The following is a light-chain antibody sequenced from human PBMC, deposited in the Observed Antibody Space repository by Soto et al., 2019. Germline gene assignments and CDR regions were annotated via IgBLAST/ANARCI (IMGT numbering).Light chain of an antibody. J-gene: IGKJ1*01. CDR1: QSISMW. Sequence: DIQMTQSPSTLSASVGDRVTITCRASQSISMWLAWYQQKPGKAHKLLIHDASSLESGVPSRFSGSGFGTEFTLTISSLQPDDLATYYCQQYSTYSGTFGQGTKVEIK. CDR2: DAS. V-gene: IGKV1-5*01. CDR3: QQYSTYSGT.